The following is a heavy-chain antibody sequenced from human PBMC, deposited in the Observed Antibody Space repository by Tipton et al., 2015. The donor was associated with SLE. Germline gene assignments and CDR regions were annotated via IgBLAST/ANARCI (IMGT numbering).Heavy chain of an antibody. V-gene: IGHV4-31*03. J-gene: IGHJ3*02. CDR1: GGSISSGGYY. D-gene: IGHD4-17*01. CDR3: ARSGDYPSTFDI. Sequence: TLSLTCTVSGGSISSGGYYWSWIRQHPGKGLEWIGYIYYSGSTYYNPSLKSRVTISVDTSKNQFSLKLSSVTAADTAVYYCARSGDYPSTFDIWGQGTMVTVSS. CDR2: IYYSGST.